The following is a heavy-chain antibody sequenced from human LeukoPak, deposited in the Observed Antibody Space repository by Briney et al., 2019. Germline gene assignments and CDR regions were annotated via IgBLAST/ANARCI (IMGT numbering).Heavy chain of an antibody. CDR1: GGSISNYY. D-gene: IGHD6-6*01. CDR3: AREGGIAARPFDY. J-gene: IGHJ4*02. V-gene: IGHV4-4*07. Sequence: SETLSLTCTVSGGSISNYYWSWIRQPAGKGLEWIGPIYTSGSTNHNPSLKSRVTMSVDTSKNQFSLKVNSVTAADTAVCYCAREGGIAARPFDYWGQGTLATVSS. CDR2: IYTSGST.